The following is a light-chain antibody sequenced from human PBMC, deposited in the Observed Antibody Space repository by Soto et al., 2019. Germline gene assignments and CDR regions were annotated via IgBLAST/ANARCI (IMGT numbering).Light chain of an antibody. J-gene: IGKJ4*01. Sequence: EIVMTQSPATPSVSPGDRVTLSCRASQDIRNSLAWYQQKPCQAPRLLIYGASIRATGVPATFGGSGSGTEFTLSISSLQSEYLGVYDCQQDSSWPLTFGGGNKVEIK. CDR1: QDIRNS. V-gene: IGKV3-15*01. CDR2: GAS. CDR3: QQDSSWPLT.